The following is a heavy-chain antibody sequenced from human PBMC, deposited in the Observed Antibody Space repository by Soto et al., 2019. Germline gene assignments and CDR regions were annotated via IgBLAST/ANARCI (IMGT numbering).Heavy chain of an antibody. D-gene: IGHD3-3*01. J-gene: IGHJ5*02. V-gene: IGHV1-46*01. CDR1: GDTFTSYY. CDR2: ISPHGGST. Sequence: ASVKVSCKAPGDTFTSYYLNWVRQAPGQGLEWMGVISPHGGSTKYAQKFQGRVTMTRDTSRSTVYMELRSLRSGDTAIYYCARSSGGNFGIIIEGSNWFDPWGQGTLVTVSS. CDR3: ARSSGGNFGIIIEGSNWFDP.